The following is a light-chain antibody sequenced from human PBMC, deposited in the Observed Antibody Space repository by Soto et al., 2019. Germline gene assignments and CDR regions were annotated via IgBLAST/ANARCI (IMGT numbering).Light chain of an antibody. CDR2: SAS. J-gene: IGKJ4*01. CDR3: QQASSFPLN. V-gene: IGKV1-12*01. Sequence: IQMTQSPSSVSASVGDTVTITCRASQGIGSWLAWYHQIPGKAPKLLIYSASSLQSGTPSRFTGRGSGAAFTLTITNLQPEDVGVYHCQQASSFPLNFGGGTKVDI. CDR1: QGIGSW.